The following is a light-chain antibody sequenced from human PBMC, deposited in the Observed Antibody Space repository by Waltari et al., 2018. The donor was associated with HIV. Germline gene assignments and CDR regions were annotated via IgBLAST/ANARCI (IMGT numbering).Light chain of an antibody. CDR3: QQSYSTSWT. V-gene: IGKV1-39*01. J-gene: IGKJ1*01. Sequence: DIQMTQSPSSLSASVGDRVTITCRASQDIGNYLNWYQQKPGRAPKVLIYAASSLQSGVPSRFSGSRSGTDFTLTSSRLQPEDFATYDCQQSYSTSWTFGPGTKVEI. CDR2: AAS. CDR1: QDIGNY.